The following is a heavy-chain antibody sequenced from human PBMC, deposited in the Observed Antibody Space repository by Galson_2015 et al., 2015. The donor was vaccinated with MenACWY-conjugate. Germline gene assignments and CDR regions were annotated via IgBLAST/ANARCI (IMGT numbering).Heavy chain of an antibody. Sequence: SLRLSCAVSGFTFSSYWMSWVRQAPGKGLEWVANIKQDGREKNYVDSVKGRFTISRDKAGNSVYLQMDSLRVEDTAVYYCARDTRGHFDYWGQGTLVTFSS. J-gene: IGHJ4*02. CDR3: ARDTRGHFDY. CDR2: IKQDGREK. V-gene: IGHV3-7*03. CDR1: GFTFSSYW.